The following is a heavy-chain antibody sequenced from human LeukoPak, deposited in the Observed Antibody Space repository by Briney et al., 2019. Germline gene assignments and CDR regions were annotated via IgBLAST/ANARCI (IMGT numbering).Heavy chain of an antibody. V-gene: IGHV3-21*01. CDR3: AGWTQPHL. CDR1: GFTFSNYN. CDR2: IGGGSTYI. D-gene: IGHD5-18*01. Sequence: GGSLRLSCVASGFTFSNYNMNWVRQAPGKGLEWVSSIGGGSTYIYYADSVKGRFTISRDNAKNSLYLQMNSLRAEDTAIYYCAGWTQPHLWGQGTLVTVSS. J-gene: IGHJ4*02.